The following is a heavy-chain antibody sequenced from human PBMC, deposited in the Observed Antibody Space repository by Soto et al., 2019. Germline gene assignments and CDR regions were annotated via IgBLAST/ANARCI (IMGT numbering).Heavy chain of an antibody. V-gene: IGHV1-69*01. D-gene: IGHD3-22*01. CDR1: GDTFSSYA. J-gene: IGHJ4*02. Sequence: QVQLVQSGAEVKKPGSSVKVSCKASGDTFSSYAINWVRQAPGQGLEWMGGIIPMFGTANYAQKFKGRVTITAGESTSTVYMELSSLRSEDTAVYYCARAGPAHYYDSSGYSPLDYWGQGTLVTVSS. CDR2: IIPMFGTA. CDR3: ARAGPAHYYDSSGYSPLDY.